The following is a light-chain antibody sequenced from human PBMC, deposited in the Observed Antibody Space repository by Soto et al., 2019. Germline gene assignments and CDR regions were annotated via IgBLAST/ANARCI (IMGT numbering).Light chain of an antibody. V-gene: IGLV2-14*01. CDR1: SSDVGGYNY. CDR2: EVS. Sequence: QSALTQPASVSGSPGQSITISCTGTSSDVGGYNYVSWYQQHPGKAPKLMIYEVSNRPSGISNRFSGSKSGNTASLTIYGLQAEDEADYYCSSYTSDTTLVLFGGGTKLTVL. J-gene: IGLJ2*01. CDR3: SSYTSDTTLVL.